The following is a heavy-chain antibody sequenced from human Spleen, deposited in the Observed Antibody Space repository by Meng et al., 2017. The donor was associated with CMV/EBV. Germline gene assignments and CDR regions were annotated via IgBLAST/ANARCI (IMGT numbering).Heavy chain of an antibody. D-gene: IGHD2-2*01. CDR1: GGSISSGDYY. CDR2: IYYSGST. V-gene: IGHV4-30-4*08. J-gene: IGHJ4*02. CDR3: AREKCSSTTCYFDY. Sequence: QLPESGPGLVKPSQTLSLTCTVSGGSISSGDYYWSWIRQPPGKGLEWIGYIYYSGSTYYNPSLKSRVTISVDTSKNQFSLKLSSVTAADTAIYYCAREKCSSTTCYFDYWGQGTLVTVSS.